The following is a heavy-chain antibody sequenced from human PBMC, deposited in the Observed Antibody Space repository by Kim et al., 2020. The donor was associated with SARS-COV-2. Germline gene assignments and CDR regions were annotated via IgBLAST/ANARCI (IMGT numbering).Heavy chain of an antibody. CDR2: SSSGITI. Sequence: SSSGITIYDADSVKGRLTISRDNAKNSLYLQMNSLRAVDTAVYYCVLEMIWGQGTLVTVSS. V-gene: IGHV3-48*03. J-gene: IGHJ1*01. CDR3: VLEMI. D-gene: IGHD3-16*01.